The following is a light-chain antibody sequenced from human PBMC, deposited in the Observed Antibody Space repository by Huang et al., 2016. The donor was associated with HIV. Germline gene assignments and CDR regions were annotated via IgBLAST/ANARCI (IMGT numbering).Light chain of an antibody. CDR2: DAS. V-gene: IGKV3-11*01. CDR3: HQRSNWLPYT. CDR1: QSIGNY. J-gene: IGKJ2*01. Sequence: EIVLTQSPATLSLSPGQRVPLSCRASQSIGNYLDWYQQRTGQPPSLLIYDASNRANGIPTRFSGRGSGTDFTLTITSLEPEDFAVYYCHQRSNWLPYTFGQGTKLEIK.